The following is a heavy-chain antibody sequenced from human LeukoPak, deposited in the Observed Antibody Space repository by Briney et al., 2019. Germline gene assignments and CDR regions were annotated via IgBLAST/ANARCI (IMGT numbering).Heavy chain of an antibody. CDR1: GGTLSRYT. CDR2: IIPILGIA. D-gene: IGHD1-26*01. V-gene: IGHV1-69*04. Sequence: ASVKVSCKASGGTLSRYTISWVRQAPGQGLEWMGRIIPILGIANYAQKFQGRVTITADKSTSTAYMELSSLRSEDTAVYYCAREWKVGAFYYFDYWGQGTLVTVSS. CDR3: AREWKVGAFYYFDY. J-gene: IGHJ4*02.